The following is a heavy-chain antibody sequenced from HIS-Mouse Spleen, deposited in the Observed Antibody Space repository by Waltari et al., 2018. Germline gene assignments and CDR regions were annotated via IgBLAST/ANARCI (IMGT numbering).Heavy chain of an antibody. J-gene: IGHJ5*02. CDR1: GFTFSSYW. Sequence: EVQLVESGGGLVQPGGSLRLSCAASGFTFSSYWMHWVRQAPGKGRVWVSRINSDGSSTSYADSVKGRFTISRDNAKNTLYLQMNSLRAEDTAVYYCARDLGYSSSSEVWFDPWGQGTLVTVSS. V-gene: IGHV3-74*01. CDR2: INSDGSST. D-gene: IGHD6-6*01. CDR3: ARDLGYSSSSEVWFDP.